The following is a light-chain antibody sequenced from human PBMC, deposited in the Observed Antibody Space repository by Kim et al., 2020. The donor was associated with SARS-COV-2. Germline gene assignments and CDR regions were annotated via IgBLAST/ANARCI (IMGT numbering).Light chain of an antibody. V-gene: IGKV3-15*01. CDR2: GSS. Sequence: VSPGETATLACRASHIVGSILAWYQQIPVEAPSLLNYGSSTRATGIPARVSGSWSGTEFTLTISSLQSEDFAVYYCQQYNNWPLTFGGGTKVDIK. CDR1: HIVGSI. J-gene: IGKJ4*01. CDR3: QQYNNWPLT.